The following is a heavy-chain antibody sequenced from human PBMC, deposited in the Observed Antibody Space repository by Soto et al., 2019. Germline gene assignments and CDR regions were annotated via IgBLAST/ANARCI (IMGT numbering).Heavy chain of an antibody. V-gene: IGHV1-69*06. Sequence: SVKVSCKASGGTFSSYAISWVRQAPGQGLEWMGGIIPIFGTANYAQRFQGRVTITADKSTSTAYMELSSLRSEDTAVYYCARDQGNTIFGVVSTSYYYYGMDVWGQGTTVTVSS. CDR2: IIPIFGTA. CDR1: GGTFSSYA. J-gene: IGHJ6*02. D-gene: IGHD3-3*01. CDR3: ARDQGNTIFGVVSTSYYYYGMDV.